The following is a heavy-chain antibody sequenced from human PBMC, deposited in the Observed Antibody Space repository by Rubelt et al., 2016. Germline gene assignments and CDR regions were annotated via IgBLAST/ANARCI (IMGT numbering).Heavy chain of an antibody. J-gene: IGHJ5*02. V-gene: IGHV4-30-4*07. Sequence: QVQLQESGPGLVKPSQTLSLTCAVSGGSISSGGYSWSWIRQPPGKGLEWIGEINHSGSTNYNPSLKSRVTISVDTSKNQFSLKLSSVTAADTAVYYCARVYGDYADWFDPWGQGTLVTVSS. CDR3: ARVYGDYADWFDP. CDR2: INHSGST. CDR1: GGSISSGGYS. D-gene: IGHD4-17*01.